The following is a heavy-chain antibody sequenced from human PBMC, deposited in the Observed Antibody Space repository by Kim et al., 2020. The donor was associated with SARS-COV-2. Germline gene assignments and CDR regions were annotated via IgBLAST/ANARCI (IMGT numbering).Heavy chain of an antibody. D-gene: IGHD3-3*01. CDR2: IYHSGTT. CDR1: GGSISSSNW. V-gene: IGHV4-4*02. J-gene: IGHJ4*02. Sequence: SETLSLTCAVSGGSISSSNWWIWVRQPPGKGLEWIGEIYHSGTTNYNPSLKSRVTISVDKSKNQFSLNLSSVTAADTAVYFCARNDFWSGYNDYWGQGT. CDR3: ARNDFWSGYNDY.